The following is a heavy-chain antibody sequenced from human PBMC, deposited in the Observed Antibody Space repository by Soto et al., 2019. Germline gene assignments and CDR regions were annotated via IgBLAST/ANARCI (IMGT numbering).Heavy chain of an antibody. CDR2: TVPIVDTS. V-gene: IGHV1-69*13. CDR1: GYTLTSYY. D-gene: IGHD5-12*01. J-gene: IGHJ4*02. CDR3: VRVVAIPGYPDN. Sequence: SVKVSCKAPGYTLTSYYMHWVRQAPGQGLEWMGGTVPIVDTSTYAQKFQGRVTITADESTSTVYMELSSLRSDDTAVYYCVRVVAIPGYPDNWGQGTQVTVS.